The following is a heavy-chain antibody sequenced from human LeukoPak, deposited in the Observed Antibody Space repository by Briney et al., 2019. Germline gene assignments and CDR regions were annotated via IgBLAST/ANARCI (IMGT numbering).Heavy chain of an antibody. CDR3: AREGRLGALYGMDV. CDR2: ISNNGGYT. CDR1: GFTFSSSA. J-gene: IGHJ6*02. V-gene: IGHV3-23*01. Sequence: GGSLRLSCAASGFTFSSSAMSWVRQAPGKGLEWVSAISNNGGYTYYADSVQGRFTISRDNSKNTLYLQMNSLRAEDTAVYYCAREGRLGALYGMDVWGQGTTVTVSS. D-gene: IGHD1-26*01.